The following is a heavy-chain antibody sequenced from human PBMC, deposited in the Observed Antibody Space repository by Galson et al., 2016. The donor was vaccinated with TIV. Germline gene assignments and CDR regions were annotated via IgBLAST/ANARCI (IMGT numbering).Heavy chain of an antibody. V-gene: IGHV1-46*01. D-gene: IGHD6-19*01. CDR1: GYTFTNYF. CDR2: IHPNGGST. J-gene: IGHJ4*02. CDR3: ARSRSIGWYIYFDF. Sequence: SVKVSCKASGYTFTNYFMHWVRQAPGQGLEWMGIIHPNGGSTSYAQKFKGRVTMTRDTSTSTVYMEMSSLRSEDTAVYYCARSRSIGWYIYFDFWGQGTLVTVSS.